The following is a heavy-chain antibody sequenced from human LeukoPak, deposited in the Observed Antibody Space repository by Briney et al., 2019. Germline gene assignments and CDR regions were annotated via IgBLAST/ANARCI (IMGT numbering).Heavy chain of an antibody. V-gene: IGHV3-23*01. CDR2: ISDRGDNK. D-gene: IGHD1-26*01. CDR3: AKGGGSWWDY. Sequence: GGSLRLSCAASGFSFSSNAMSWVRQAPGEGLEWVSAISDRGDNKFCADSVKGRFIISRDNSENTLYLQMNSLRAEDTAIYYCAKGGGSWWDYWGPGTLVTVSS. J-gene: IGHJ4*02. CDR1: GFSFSSNA.